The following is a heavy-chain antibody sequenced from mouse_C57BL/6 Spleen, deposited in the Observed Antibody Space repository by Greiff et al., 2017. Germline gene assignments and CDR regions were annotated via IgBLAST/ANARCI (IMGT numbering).Heavy chain of an antibody. J-gene: IGHJ4*01. V-gene: IGHV1-54*01. CDR1: GYAFTNYL. D-gene: IGHD1-1*01. CDR2: INPGSGGT. CDR3: ARAGAITTVVARAMDY. Sequence: QVQLQQSGAELVRPGTSVKVSCKASGYAFTNYLIEWVKQRPGQGLEWIGVINPGSGGTNYNEKFKGKATLTADKSSSTAYMQLSSLTSEDSAVYFCARAGAITTVVARAMDYWGQGTSVTVSS.